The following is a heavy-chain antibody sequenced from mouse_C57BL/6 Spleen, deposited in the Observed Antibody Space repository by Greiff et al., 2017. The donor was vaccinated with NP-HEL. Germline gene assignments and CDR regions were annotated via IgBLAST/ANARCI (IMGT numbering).Heavy chain of an antibody. J-gene: IGHJ1*03. V-gene: IGHV7-3*01. CDR3: ASYILYYSNYVRDWYFDV. D-gene: IGHD2-5*01. CDR1: GFTFTDYY. CDR2: IRNKANGYTT. Sequence: DVPLVESGGGLVQPGGSLRLSCAASGFTFTDYYMSWVRQPPGQALEWLGFIRNKANGYTTEYSASVKGRFTISRDNLQSILYLQMNALRADDSATYFCASYILYYSNYVRDWYFDVWGTGTTVTVSS.